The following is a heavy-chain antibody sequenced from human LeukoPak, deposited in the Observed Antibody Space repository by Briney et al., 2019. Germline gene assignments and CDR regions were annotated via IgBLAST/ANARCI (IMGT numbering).Heavy chain of an antibody. J-gene: IGHJ6*02. Sequence: GGSLRLSCAASGFTFSSYSMNWVRQAPGKGLEWVSSIRSSSSYIYYADSVKGRFTISRDNAKNSLYLQMNSLRAEDTAVYYCARQLLLHGYYYGMDVWGQGTTVTVSS. CDR3: ARQLLLHGYYYGMDV. V-gene: IGHV3-21*01. D-gene: IGHD2-15*01. CDR1: GFTFSSYS. CDR2: IRSSSSYI.